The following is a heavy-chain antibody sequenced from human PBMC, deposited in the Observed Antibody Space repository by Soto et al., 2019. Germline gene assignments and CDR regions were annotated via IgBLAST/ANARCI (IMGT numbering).Heavy chain of an antibody. CDR1: GFTFDEYA. D-gene: IGHD3-10*01. Sequence: DVQLVESGGGLVQPGRSLRLSCAASGFTFDEYAMHWVRQAPGKGLEWVSGITWRSGAVGYAESVKGRFTISRDNAKNSLYLQMNNLTTEDTGLYYSIKSQGNWFDPWGQGTLVTVSS. V-gene: IGHV3-9*01. CDR3: IKSQGNWFDP. CDR2: ITWRSGAV. J-gene: IGHJ5*02.